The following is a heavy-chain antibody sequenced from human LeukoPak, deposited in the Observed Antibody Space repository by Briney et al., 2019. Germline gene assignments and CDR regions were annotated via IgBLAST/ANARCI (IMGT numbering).Heavy chain of an antibody. CDR2: TYYRSKWYY. J-gene: IGHJ4*02. D-gene: IGHD1-26*01. Sequence: SQTLSLTCAISGDSISSNSAAWNWIRQSPSRGLEWLGRTYYRSKWYYDYAVAVKSRISINPDTSKNQFSLQLSSVTPEDTAVYYCARDPVGGSTIFDYWGQGTLVTVSS. CDR1: GDSISSNSAA. CDR3: ARDPVGGSTIFDY. V-gene: IGHV6-1*01.